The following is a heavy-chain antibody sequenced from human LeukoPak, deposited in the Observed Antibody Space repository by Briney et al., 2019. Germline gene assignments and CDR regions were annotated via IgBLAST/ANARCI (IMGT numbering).Heavy chain of an antibody. CDR1: GASISGYY. V-gene: IGHV4-59*01. CDR3: ARGVGCSGGSCYSVYWLDP. J-gene: IGHJ5*02. D-gene: IGHD2-15*01. CDR2: IHYSGNT. Sequence: PSETLSLTCTVSGASISGYYWSWIRQPPGKGLEWIGYIHYSGNTKYNSSLKSRVTTSVDTSRSQFSLKLSSVTAADTAVYYCARGVGCSGGSCYSVYWLDPWGQGTLVTVSS.